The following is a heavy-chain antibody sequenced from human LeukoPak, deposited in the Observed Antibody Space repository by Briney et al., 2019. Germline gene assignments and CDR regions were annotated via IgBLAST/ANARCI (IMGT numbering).Heavy chain of an antibody. CDR1: GGSISSYY. J-gene: IGHJ5*02. CDR3: ARAGYIDSSGYYPNWFDP. CDR2: IYYSGST. Sequence: SETLSLTCTVSGGSISSYYWSWIRQPPGKGLEWIGYIYYSGSTNYNPSLKSRVTISVDTSKNQFSLKLSSVTAADTAVYYCARAGYIDSSGYYPNWFDPWGQGTLVTVSS. V-gene: IGHV4-59*01. D-gene: IGHD3-22*01.